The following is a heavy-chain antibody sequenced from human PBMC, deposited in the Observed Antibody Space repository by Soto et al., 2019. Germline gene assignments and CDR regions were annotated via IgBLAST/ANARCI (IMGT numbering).Heavy chain of an antibody. J-gene: IGHJ4*02. CDR2: ISSNGGST. CDR3: ARGLGGYCSGGSCYLPYYFDY. CDR1: GFTFSSYA. D-gene: IGHD2-15*01. Sequence: EVQLVESGGGLVQPGGSLRLSCAASGFTFSSYAMHWVRQAPGKGLEYVSAISSNGGSTYYANSVKGRFTISRDNSKNTLYLQMGSLRAEDMAVYYCARGLGGYCSGGSCYLPYYFDYWGQGTLVTVSS. V-gene: IGHV3-64*01.